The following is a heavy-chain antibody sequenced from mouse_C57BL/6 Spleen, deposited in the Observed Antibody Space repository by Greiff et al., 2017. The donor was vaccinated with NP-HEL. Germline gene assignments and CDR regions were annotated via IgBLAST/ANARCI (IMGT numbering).Heavy chain of an antibody. CDR3: AREDSSGYGY. J-gene: IGHJ2*01. V-gene: IGHV1-54*01. Sequence: QVQLQQSGAELVRPGTSVKVSCKASGYAFTNYLIEWVKQRPGQGLEWIGVINPGSGGTNYNEKFKGKATLTADKSSSTAYMQLSSLTSEDSAVYFCAREDSSGYGYWGQGTTLTVSS. D-gene: IGHD3-2*02. CDR2: INPGSGGT. CDR1: GYAFTNYL.